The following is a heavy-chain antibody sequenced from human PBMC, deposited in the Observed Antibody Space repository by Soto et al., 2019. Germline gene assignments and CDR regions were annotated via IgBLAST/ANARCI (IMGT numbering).Heavy chain of an antibody. V-gene: IGHV1-2*02. CDR1: GPTFIAYY. J-gene: IGHJ4*02. CDR2: IDPKSGGT. CDR3: ARISVDVPE. D-gene: IGHD5-12*01. Sequence: QLVQSGAEVKKPGASVKVSCKTSGPTFIAYYIHWVRQAPGQGLEWMGWIDPKSGGTTYEQKCLGRVTMTRDTSINTAYMELNTLTSDDTALYDCARISVDVPEWGQGTLITVSS.